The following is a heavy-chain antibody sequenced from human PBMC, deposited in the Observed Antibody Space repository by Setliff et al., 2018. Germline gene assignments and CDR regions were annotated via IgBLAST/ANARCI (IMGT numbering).Heavy chain of an antibody. CDR3: ARDASGSYGTEYFQH. Sequence: EGSLRLSCAASGFDFSNYWMHWVRQAPGKGLVWVSRIDTDVSATIYADSVKGRFTISRDNAKNTLFLQMNSLRADDTAMYYCARDASGSYGTEYFQHWGQGTLVTV. V-gene: IGHV3-74*01. CDR1: GFDFSNYW. CDR2: IDTDVSAT. D-gene: IGHD1-26*01. J-gene: IGHJ1*01.